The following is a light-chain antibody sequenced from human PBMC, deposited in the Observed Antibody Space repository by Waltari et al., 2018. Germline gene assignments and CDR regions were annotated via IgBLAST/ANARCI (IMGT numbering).Light chain of an antibody. CDR1: QSLLHSNGYNY. V-gene: IGKV2-28*01. J-gene: IGKJ4*01. Sequence: DXVMTQSPLSXXXTPGXPASIXCXSSQSLLHSNGYNYLDWXLQKPGQSPQXLIYLGSNRASGXXDXFXXXGSGTDFXXKXSRVXXEXVXVYYCMQXLQTXLTXXXXTXVEIK. CDR3: MQXLQTXLT. CDR2: LGS.